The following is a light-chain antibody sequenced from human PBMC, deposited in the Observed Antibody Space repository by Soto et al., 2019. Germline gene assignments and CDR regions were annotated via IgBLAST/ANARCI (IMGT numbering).Light chain of an antibody. J-gene: IGKJ5*01. Sequence: VFTQSPATLSLSHRERATLSCRASPSVTNYLAWYQQKPGQAPRLVIYGAFNRATGIPARFSGSGSGTDFTLTISRLEPEDFAVYYCQQSGNWITFGQGTRLEI. CDR1: PSVTNY. CDR3: QQSGNWIT. CDR2: GAF. V-gene: IGKV3-11*01.